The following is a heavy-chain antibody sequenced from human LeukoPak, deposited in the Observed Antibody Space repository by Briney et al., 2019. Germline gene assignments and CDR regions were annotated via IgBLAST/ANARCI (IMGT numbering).Heavy chain of an antibody. Sequence: GGSLRLSCAASGFTFSDYYMTWFRQAPEKGLEWVSYISGGSSYTNFADSVKGRFTISRDNAKNSLYLQMNSLRAEDTAVYYCARDSPGDCSSTSCPGGGYYGMDVWGQGTTVTVSS. J-gene: IGHJ6*02. CDR1: GFTFSDYY. CDR3: ARDSPGDCSSTSCPGGGYYGMDV. V-gene: IGHV3-11*06. CDR2: ISGGSSYT. D-gene: IGHD2-2*01.